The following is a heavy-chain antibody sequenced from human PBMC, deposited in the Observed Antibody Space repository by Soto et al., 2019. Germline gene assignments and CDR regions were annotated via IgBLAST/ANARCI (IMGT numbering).Heavy chain of an antibody. J-gene: IGHJ4*02. Sequence: ASVKVSCKVSGYTLTELSMHWVRQAPGKGLEWMGGFDPEDGETIYAQKFQGRVTMTEDTSTDTAYMELSSLRSEDTAVYYCAIDVQTGTSKNFDYWGQGTLVPVSS. CDR3: AIDVQTGTSKNFDY. CDR1: GYTLTELS. V-gene: IGHV1-24*01. D-gene: IGHD1-7*01. CDR2: FDPEDGET.